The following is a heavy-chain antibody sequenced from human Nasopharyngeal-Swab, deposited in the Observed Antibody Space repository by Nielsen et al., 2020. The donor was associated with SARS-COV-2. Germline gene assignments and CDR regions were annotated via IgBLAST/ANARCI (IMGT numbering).Heavy chain of an antibody. D-gene: IGHD2-15*01. V-gene: IGHV1-8*01. CDR1: GYTFTSYD. J-gene: IGHJ4*02. Sequence: ASVKVSCKASGYTFTSYDINWVRQATGQGLEWMGWMNPNSGNTGYAQKVQGRVTMTRNTSISTAYMELSSLRSEDTAVYYCARCSGGSCRFDYWGQGTLVTVSS. CDR3: ARCSGGSCRFDY. CDR2: MNPNSGNT.